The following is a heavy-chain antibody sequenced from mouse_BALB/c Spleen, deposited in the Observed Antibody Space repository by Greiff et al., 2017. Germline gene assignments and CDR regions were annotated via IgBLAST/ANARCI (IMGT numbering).Heavy chain of an antibody. J-gene: IGHJ3*01. Sequence: EVHLVESGGGLVQPGGSRKLSCAASGFTFSSFGMHWVRQAPEKGLEWVAYISSGGSTIYYAATVKGRFTISTDNPKNTLFLQMTSLRSEDTAMYYCARCSDYDGCSYWGQGTLVTVSA. CDR1: GFTFSSFG. V-gene: IGHV5-17*02. CDR2: ISSGGSTI. CDR3: ARCSDYDGCSY. D-gene: IGHD2-4*01.